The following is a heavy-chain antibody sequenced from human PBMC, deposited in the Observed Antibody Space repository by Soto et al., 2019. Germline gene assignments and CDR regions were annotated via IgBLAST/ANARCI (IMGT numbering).Heavy chain of an antibody. D-gene: IGHD3-10*01. V-gene: IGHV1-69*12. CDR1: GGTFSSYA. Sequence: QVQLVQSGAEVKKPGSSVKVSCKASGGTFSSYAISWVRQAPGQGLEWMGGIIPIGATANYAQKFQGRVTITADESTSTAYMELGSRRSEDTAVYYCARDLLGFGYTYADVWGQGTTVTVSS. CDR2: IIPIGATA. J-gene: IGHJ6*02. CDR3: ARDLLGFGYTYADV.